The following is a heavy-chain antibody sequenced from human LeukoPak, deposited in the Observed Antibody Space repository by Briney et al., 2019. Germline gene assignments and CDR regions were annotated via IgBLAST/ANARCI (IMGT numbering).Heavy chain of an antibody. CDR2: IYSGGST. V-gene: IGHV3-66*01. CDR3: ARGPNMVRGADLDY. CDR1: GFTVSSNY. D-gene: IGHD3-10*01. J-gene: IGHJ4*02. Sequence: GGSLRLSCAASGFTVSSNYMSWVRQAPGKGLEWVSVIYSGGSTYYADSVKGRFTISRDNSKNTLYLQMNSLRAEDTAVYYCARGPNMVRGADLDYWGQGTLVTVSS.